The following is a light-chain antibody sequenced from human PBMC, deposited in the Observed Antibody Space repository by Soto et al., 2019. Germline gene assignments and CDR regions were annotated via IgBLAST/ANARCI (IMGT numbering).Light chain of an antibody. V-gene: IGKV1-8*01. CDR2: AAS. Sequence: AIRMTQSPSPFSASTGDRVTITCRASQGISSYLDWYQQKPGKAPKLLIYAASTLQSGVPSRFSGSGSGTDFTLTISCLQSEDFATYYCQQYCSYPWTFGQGTKVEIK. J-gene: IGKJ1*01. CDR1: QGISSY. CDR3: QQYCSYPWT.